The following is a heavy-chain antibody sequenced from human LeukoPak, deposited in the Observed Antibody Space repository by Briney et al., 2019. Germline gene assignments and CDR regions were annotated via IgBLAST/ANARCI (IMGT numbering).Heavy chain of an antibody. J-gene: IGHJ4*02. Sequence: ASVKVSCKASGYTFTGYYMHWVRQAPGQGLEWMGWINPNSGGTNYVQKFQGRVTMTRDTSISTAYMELSRLRSDDTAVYYCARVAVAAPMTDFDYWGQGTLVTVSS. V-gene: IGHV1-2*02. CDR1: GYTFTGYY. CDR2: INPNSGGT. D-gene: IGHD6-19*01. CDR3: ARVAVAAPMTDFDY.